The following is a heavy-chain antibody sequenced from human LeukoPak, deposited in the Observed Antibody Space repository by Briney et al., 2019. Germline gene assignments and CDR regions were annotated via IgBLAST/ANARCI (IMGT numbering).Heavy chain of an antibody. V-gene: IGHV1-46*01. CDR3: ATGLYDYVWGSYRQNHY. CDR1: GYTFTSYY. Sequence: ASVKVSCKASGYTFTSYYMHWVRQAPGQGLEWMGIINPSGGSTSYAQKFQGRVTMTEDTSTDTAYMELSSLRSEDTAVYYCATGLYDYVWGSYRQNHYWGQGTLVTVSS. J-gene: IGHJ4*02. D-gene: IGHD3-16*02. CDR2: INPSGGST.